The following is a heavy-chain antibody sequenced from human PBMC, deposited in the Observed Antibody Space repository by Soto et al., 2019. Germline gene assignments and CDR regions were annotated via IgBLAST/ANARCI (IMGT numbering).Heavy chain of an antibody. J-gene: IGHJ4*02. CDR1: GGSISSYY. CDR2: IFHSGSI. D-gene: IGHD3-16*02. V-gene: IGHV4-59*01. CDR3: ARYDYVWGSYRD. Sequence: SETLSLTCTVSGGSISSYYWSWIRQPPGKGLEWIGYIFHSGSINYNPSLKSRVTISVDTSKNQFSLKLSSVTAADTAVYYCARYDYVWGSYRDWGQGTLVTVSS.